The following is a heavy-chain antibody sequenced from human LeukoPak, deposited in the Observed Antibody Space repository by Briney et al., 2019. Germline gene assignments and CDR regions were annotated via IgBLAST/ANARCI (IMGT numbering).Heavy chain of an antibody. CDR2: IWYDGSNK. V-gene: IGHV3-33*01. CDR1: GFTFSSYG. Sequence: GGSLRLSCAASGFTFSSYGMHWVRRAPGKGLEWVAVIWYDGSNKYYADSVKGRFTIYRDNSKNTLYLQMNSLRAEDTAVYYCATRQAPPFDYWGQGTLVTVSS. J-gene: IGHJ4*02. D-gene: IGHD1-14*01. CDR3: ATRQAPPFDY.